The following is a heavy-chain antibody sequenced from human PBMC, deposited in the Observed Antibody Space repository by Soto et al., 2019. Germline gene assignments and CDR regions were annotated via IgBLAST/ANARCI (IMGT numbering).Heavy chain of an antibody. CDR2: INPSGGST. V-gene: IGHV1-46*01. CDR3: AGGERTMIGHCGC. CDR1: GYTFTSYY. J-gene: IGHJ4*02. Sequence: ASVKVSCKASGYTFTSYYMHWVRQAPGQGLEWMGIINPSGGSTSFAQKFQGRVTMTRDTSTSTVYMELSSLIFEDTAVYSCAGGERTMIGHCGCWGQGTLVTVAS. D-gene: IGHD3-22*01.